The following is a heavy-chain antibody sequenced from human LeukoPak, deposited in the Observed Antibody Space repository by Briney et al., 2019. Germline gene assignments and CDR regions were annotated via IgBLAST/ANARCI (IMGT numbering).Heavy chain of an antibody. CDR1: GGSISSYY. CDR3: ARGFRGDNFDY. J-gene: IGHJ4*02. CDR2: MYHSGST. Sequence: SETLSLTCTVSGGSISSYYWGWIRQPPGKGLEWIGTMYHSGSTNYNPSLKSRVTISVDTSKNQFSLKLSSVTAADTAVYFCARGFRGDNFDYWGQGTLVTVSS. D-gene: IGHD7-27*01. V-gene: IGHV4-59*08.